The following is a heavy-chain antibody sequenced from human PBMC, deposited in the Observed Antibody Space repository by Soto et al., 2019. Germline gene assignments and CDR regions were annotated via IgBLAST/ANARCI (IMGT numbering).Heavy chain of an antibody. D-gene: IGHD1-26*01. Sequence: SVSDAWMNWVRQAPGKGLEWVGRIKSNTDGGTTDYNASVKGRFTISRDDSESTLYLQMNSLKSEDTAVYYCTTDIGDHWGQGTLVTVSS. CDR3: TTDIGDH. V-gene: IGHV3-15*07. CDR2: IKSNTDGGTT. J-gene: IGHJ4*02. CDR1: SVSDAW.